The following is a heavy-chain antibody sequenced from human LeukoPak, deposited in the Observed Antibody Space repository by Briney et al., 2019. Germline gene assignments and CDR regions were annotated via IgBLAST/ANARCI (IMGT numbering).Heavy chain of an antibody. CDR1: GYSFTSYW. Sequence: GESLKISCKGSGYSFTSYWIGWGRQMPGKGLEWMGIIYPGDSDTRYSPSFQGQVTISADKSISTAYLQWSSLKASDTAMYYCARQGGGYSGYGQIYYYYYGMDVWGQGTTVTVSS. CDR3: ARQGGGYSGYGQIYYYYYGMDV. J-gene: IGHJ6*02. CDR2: IYPGDSDT. V-gene: IGHV5-51*01. D-gene: IGHD5-12*01.